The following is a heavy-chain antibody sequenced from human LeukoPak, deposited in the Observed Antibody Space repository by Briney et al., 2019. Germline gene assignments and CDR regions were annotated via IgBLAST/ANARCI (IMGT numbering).Heavy chain of an antibody. V-gene: IGHV3-30-3*01. J-gene: IGHJ4*02. CDR2: IAYDGSNK. CDR3: ARDIYSGLLAGYFDY. CDR1: GFTFSSYA. D-gene: IGHD5-12*01. Sequence: GGSLRLSCAASGFTFSSYALRWVRQAPGKGLEWVAVIAYDGSNKYYADSVKGRFTISRDNSKNTLYLQMNSLRAEDTAVYYCARDIYSGLLAGYFDYWGQGTLVTVSS.